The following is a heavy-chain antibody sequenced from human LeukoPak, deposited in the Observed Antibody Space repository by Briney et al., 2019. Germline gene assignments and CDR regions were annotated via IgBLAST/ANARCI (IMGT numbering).Heavy chain of an antibody. J-gene: IGHJ5*02. CDR3: ARGEGFWSGVIHNWFDP. Sequence: SQTLSLTCTVSGGSISSGDYYWSWIRQPPGKGLEWIGYIYYSGSTYYNPSLKSRVTISVDTSKNQFSLKLSSVTAADTAVYYCARGEGFWSGVIHNWFDPWGQGTPVTVSS. D-gene: IGHD3-3*01. CDR1: GGSISSGDYY. V-gene: IGHV4-30-4*08. CDR2: IYYSGST.